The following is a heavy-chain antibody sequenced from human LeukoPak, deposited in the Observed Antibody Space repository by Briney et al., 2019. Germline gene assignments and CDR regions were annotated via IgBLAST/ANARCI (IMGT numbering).Heavy chain of an antibody. Sequence: ASVKVSCKASGYTFSTYGISWVRQAPGQGLEWMGWISGNNGNTNYAQRFQDRVTMTTDTMTTDSMTTDTSTRTAYMELRSLRSDDTAVYYCARDYCSSTSCFGVNWFDPWGQGTLVTVSS. CDR2: ISGNNGNT. D-gene: IGHD2-2*01. J-gene: IGHJ5*02. CDR3: ARDYCSSTSCFGVNWFDP. V-gene: IGHV1-18*01. CDR1: GYTFSTYG.